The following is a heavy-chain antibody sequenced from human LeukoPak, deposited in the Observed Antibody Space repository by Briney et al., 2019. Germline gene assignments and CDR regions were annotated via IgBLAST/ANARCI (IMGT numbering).Heavy chain of an antibody. CDR2: INHSGST. CDR3: ARGRIVPAAMGGRWFDP. V-gene: IGHV4-34*01. CDR1: GGSFSGYY. J-gene: IGHJ5*02. D-gene: IGHD2-2*01. Sequence: SETLSLTCAVYGGSFSGYYWSWIRQPPGKGLEWIGEINHSGSTNYNPPLKSRVTISVDTSKNQFSLKLSSVTAADTAVYYCARGRIVPAAMGGRWFDPWGQGTLVTVSS.